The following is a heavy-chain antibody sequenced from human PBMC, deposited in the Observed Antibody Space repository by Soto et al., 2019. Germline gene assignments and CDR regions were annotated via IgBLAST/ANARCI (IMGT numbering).Heavy chain of an antibody. CDR3: ARGRGEIVAAPIDNKGLSNRLDF. CDR2: IRYDGIKK. D-gene: IGHD5-12*01. CDR1: GFTFRNYG. V-gene: IGHV3-33*01. Sequence: ESGGGVVQPGRSLILCCAASGFTFRNYGMHWIRQAPGKGREWLAAIRYDGIKKLYADSLEGRLSTSRDKSMNTVYLQINRLRAEDTAVYYCARGRGEIVAAPIDNKGLSNRLDFWGPAPLVTVSS. J-gene: IGHJ4*02.